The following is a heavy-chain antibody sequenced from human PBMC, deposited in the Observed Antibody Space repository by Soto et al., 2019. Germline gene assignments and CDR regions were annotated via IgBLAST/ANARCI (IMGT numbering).Heavy chain of an antibody. CDR2: IYYSGST. V-gene: IGHV4-31*03. J-gene: IGHJ6*02. CDR1: GGSISSGGYY. CDR3: ARIYASGVVPAYYYYYGMDV. Sequence: ASETLSLTCTVSGGSISSGGYYWSWIRQHPGKGLEWIGYIYYSGSTYYNPSLKSRVTISVDTSKNQFSLKLSSVTAADTAVYYCARIYASGVVPAYYYYYGMDVWGQGTTVTVSS. D-gene: IGHD2-2*01.